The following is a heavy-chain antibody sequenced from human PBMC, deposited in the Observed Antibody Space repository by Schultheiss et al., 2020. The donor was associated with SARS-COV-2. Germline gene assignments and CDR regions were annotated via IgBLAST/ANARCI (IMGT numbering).Heavy chain of an antibody. CDR3: ARQISSSSPRVDY. V-gene: IGHV4-39*01. J-gene: IGHJ4*02. D-gene: IGHD6-6*01. Sequence: SETLSLTCTVSGGSISSGGYYWGWIRQPPGKGLEWIGSIYYSGSTYYNPSLKSRVTISVDTSKNQFSLKLSSVTAADTAVYYCARQISSSSPRVDYWGQGTLVTVSS. CDR1: GGSISSGGYY. CDR2: IYYSGST.